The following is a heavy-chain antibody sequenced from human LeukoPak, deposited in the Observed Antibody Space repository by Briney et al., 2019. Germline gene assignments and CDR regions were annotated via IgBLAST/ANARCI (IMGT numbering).Heavy chain of an antibody. V-gene: IGHV4-61*02. Sequence: PSQTLSLTCTVSGGSISSGSYYWSWIRQPAGKGLEWIGRGYTSGSTHYNPSLKSRVTISVDTPKNQFSLKLSSVTAADTAVYYCARNHKHKGSSWAPRGAFDIWGQGTMVTVSS. CDR3: ARNHKHKGSSWAPRGAFDI. D-gene: IGHD6-13*01. CDR1: GGSISSGSYY. CDR2: GYTSGST. J-gene: IGHJ3*02.